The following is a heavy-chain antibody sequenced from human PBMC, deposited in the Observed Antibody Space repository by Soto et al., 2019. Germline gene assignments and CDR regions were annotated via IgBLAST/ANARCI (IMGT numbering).Heavy chain of an antibody. CDR2: ISSSSNTI. Sequence: GGSLRLSCAAPGFTFSSYSMNWVRQAPGKGLEWVSYISSSSNTIYYADSVKGRFTISRDNAKNSLYLQMNSLRAEDTAVYYCARELYGPGGDMDVWGKGTTVTVSS. V-gene: IGHV3-48*01. J-gene: IGHJ6*04. CDR3: ARELYGPGGDMDV. D-gene: IGHD2-2*02. CDR1: GFTFSSYS.